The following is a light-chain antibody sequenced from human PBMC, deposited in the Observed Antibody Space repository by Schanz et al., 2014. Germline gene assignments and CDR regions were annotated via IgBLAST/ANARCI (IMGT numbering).Light chain of an antibody. V-gene: IGLV2-14*03. Sequence: QSALTQPASVSGSPGQSITISCTGTSSDVGGYKYVSWYQQHPGKAPKLMIYDVSNRPSGVSNRFSGSKSGNTASLTISGLRAEDEADYYCSSYTSSSPWVFGGGTKLTVL. J-gene: IGLJ3*02. CDR2: DVS. CDR1: SSDVGGYKY. CDR3: SSYTSSSPWV.